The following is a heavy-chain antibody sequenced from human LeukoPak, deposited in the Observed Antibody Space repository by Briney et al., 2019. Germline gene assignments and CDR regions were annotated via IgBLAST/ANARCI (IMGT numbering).Heavy chain of an antibody. V-gene: IGHV4-39*01. Sequence: IVSPYYTPPLNGRVTISVDTSKNQFSLKLRSVTAADTAVYYSARLRGFGMLSGYYYMDVWGKGTTVTVSS. CDR3: ARLRGFGMLSGYYYMDV. CDR2: IVSP. D-gene: IGHD3-10*01. J-gene: IGHJ6*03.